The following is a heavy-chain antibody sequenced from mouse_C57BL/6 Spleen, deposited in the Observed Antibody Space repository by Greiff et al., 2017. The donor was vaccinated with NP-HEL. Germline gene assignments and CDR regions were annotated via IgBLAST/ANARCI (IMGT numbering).Heavy chain of an antibody. V-gene: IGHV1-81*01. CDR2: IYPRSGNT. J-gene: IGHJ3*01. CDR3: AIITTVEEGFAY. D-gene: IGHD1-1*01. CDR1: GYTFTSYG. Sequence: QVQLKESGAELARPGASVKLSCKASGYTFTSYGISWVKQSTGQGLEWIGEIYPRSGNTYYNEKFKGKATLTADKSSSTAYMELRSLTSEDSAVYFCAIITTVEEGFAYWGQGTLVTVSA.